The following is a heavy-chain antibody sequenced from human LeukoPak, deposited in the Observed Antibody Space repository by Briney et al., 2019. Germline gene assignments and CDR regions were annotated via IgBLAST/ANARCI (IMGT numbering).Heavy chain of an antibody. CDR2: ISGSGGST. CDR3: AKDRGADYGDYDAFDI. Sequence: PGGSLRLSCAASGFTFSSYAMSWVRQAPGKGLEWVSAISGSGGSTYYADSVKGRFTISRDNSKNTLYLQMNSLRAEDTAVYYCAKDRGADYGDYDAFDIWGQGTMVTVSS. V-gene: IGHV3-23*01. D-gene: IGHD4-17*01. CDR1: GFTFSSYA. J-gene: IGHJ3*02.